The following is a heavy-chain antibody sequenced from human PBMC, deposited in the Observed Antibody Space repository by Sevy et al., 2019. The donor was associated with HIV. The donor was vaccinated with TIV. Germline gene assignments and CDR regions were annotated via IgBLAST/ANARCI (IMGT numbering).Heavy chain of an antibody. CDR3: VKGMDSAGTYVNFDS. CDR2: ISWNGENM. CDR1: GFMFDAYA. J-gene: IGHJ4*02. Sequence: GGSLRLSCAVSGFMFDAYAMHWVRQSPGKGLEWVSSISWNGENMGYADFVKGRFTISRDNAKKSLYLQMNGLRVEDTALFYCVKGMDSAGTYVNFDSWGQGTLVTVSS. D-gene: IGHD1-1*01. V-gene: IGHV3-9*01.